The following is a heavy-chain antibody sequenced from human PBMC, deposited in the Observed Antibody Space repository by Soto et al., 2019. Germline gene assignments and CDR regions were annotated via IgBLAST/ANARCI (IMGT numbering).Heavy chain of an antibody. CDR1: GGTFSRNT. V-gene: IGHV1-69*02. Sequence: QVQLVQSGAEVKKPGSSVKVACKASGGTFSRNTLNWVRQAPGQGLEWMGRIIPIDGIANYAQKFQGRVTITADKSTSTAYMELSSLRPEDTAVYYCARGGDGEMAQPHLAYGMDVWGQGTTVTVSS. D-gene: IGHD3-10*01. J-gene: IGHJ6*02. CDR3: ARGGDGEMAQPHLAYGMDV. CDR2: IIPIDGIA.